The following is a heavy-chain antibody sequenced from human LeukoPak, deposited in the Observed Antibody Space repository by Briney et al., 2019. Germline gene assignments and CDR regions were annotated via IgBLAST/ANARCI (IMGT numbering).Heavy chain of an antibody. J-gene: IGHJ4*02. CDR2: IYYSGST. V-gene: IGHV4-39*01. CDR1: GGSISSTSYY. CDR3: ATLVSSRYYFDY. Sequence: PSETLSLTCAVSGGSISSTSYYWGWIRQPPGKGLEWIGNIYYSGSTYSNASLNSRVTISVNTSKNQFSLKLSSVTAADSAVYFCATLVSSRYYFDYWGQGTLATVSS. D-gene: IGHD5/OR15-5a*01.